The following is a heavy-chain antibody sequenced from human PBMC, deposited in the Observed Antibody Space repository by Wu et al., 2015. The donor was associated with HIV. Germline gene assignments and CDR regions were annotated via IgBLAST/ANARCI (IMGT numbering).Heavy chain of an antibody. V-gene: IGHV1-69*13. CDR2: IIPMFGTV. CDR1: GGSFSSYA. J-gene: IGHJ4*02. D-gene: IGHD4-17*01. Sequence: QVQLVQSGAEVKKPGSSVKVSCKTSGGSFSSYAMNWVRQAPGQGLEWMGRIIPMFGTVNYTQKFQGRVTITADESTKTAYTELSSLRSEDTAIYYCARDPRSGDYVNGDYWGQGTLVIVSS. CDR3: ARDPRSGDYVNGDY.